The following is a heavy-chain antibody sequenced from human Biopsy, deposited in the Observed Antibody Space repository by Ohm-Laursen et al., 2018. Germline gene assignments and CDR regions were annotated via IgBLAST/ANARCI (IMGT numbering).Heavy chain of an antibody. J-gene: IGHJ3*02. D-gene: IGHD1-1*01. CDR2: LWYDGTNK. V-gene: IGHV3-33*01. CDR3: ARPTNARAGGAPFDI. Sequence: SLRLSCAASVFSFSSYGMHWVRQAPGKGLEWVAVLWYDGTNKYYADSVKGRFTISRDNSKNTLYLQMNSLRAEDTAMYYCARPTNARAGGAPFDIWGQGTMVTVSS. CDR1: VFSFSSYG.